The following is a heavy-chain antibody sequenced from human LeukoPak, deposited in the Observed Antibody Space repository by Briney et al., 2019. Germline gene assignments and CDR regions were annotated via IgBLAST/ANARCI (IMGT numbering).Heavy chain of an antibody. CDR1: GFTFSSYG. J-gene: IGHJ4*02. CDR2: ISGSGAST. D-gene: IGHD1-26*01. CDR3: AKDVGKWESLHFFDY. Sequence: PGGSLRLSCAASGFTFSSYGMHWVRQAPGKGLEWISGISGSGASTNYADSVTGRFTISRDNSRNTLYLQMNSLRGDDTAVYYCAKDVGKWESLHFFDYWGQGTLVTVSS. V-gene: IGHV3-23*01.